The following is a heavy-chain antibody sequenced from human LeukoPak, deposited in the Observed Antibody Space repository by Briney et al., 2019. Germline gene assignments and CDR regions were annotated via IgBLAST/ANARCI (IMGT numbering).Heavy chain of an antibody. CDR2: IKRIIDGGTT. CDR1: GFTFSNTW. J-gene: IGHJ4*02. D-gene: IGHD4-17*01. Sequence: GGSLRLSCAASGFTFSNTWMNWVRQAPGKGLEWVGRIKRIIDGGTTDYAAPVKGRFTVSRDDSINTLYLQMSSLKTEDTAVYYCAAQRGSGDLRYWGQGTLVTVSS. V-gene: IGHV3-15*01. CDR3: AAQRGSGDLRY.